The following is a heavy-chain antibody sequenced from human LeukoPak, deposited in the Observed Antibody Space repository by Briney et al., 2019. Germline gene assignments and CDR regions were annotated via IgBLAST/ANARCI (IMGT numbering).Heavy chain of an antibody. CDR1: GFIFTTYA. J-gene: IGHJ4*02. Sequence: GGSLRLSCAASGFIFTTYAMGWVRQAPGKGLEWVSSIKGGGGDPFYADSAKGRFTISRDNSKNTLFLQLNSLRAEDTAVYYCAKGGHDFNPFYWWGQGTLVTVSS. CDR3: AKGGHDFNPFYW. D-gene: IGHD2-21*02. V-gene: IGHV3-23*01. CDR2: IKGGGGDP.